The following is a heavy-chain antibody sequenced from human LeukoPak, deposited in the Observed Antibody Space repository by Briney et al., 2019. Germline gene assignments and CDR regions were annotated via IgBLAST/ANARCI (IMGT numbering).Heavy chain of an antibody. V-gene: IGHV3-48*04. Sequence: PGGSLTLSCAASGFTFSSYSMNWVRQAPGKGLEWVSYISSSSSTIYYADSVKGRFTISRDNAKNSLYLQMNSLRAEDTAVYYCARKLGYGSGSQTGYLDYWGQGTLVTVSS. CDR1: GFTFSSYS. D-gene: IGHD3-10*01. CDR2: ISSSSSTI. J-gene: IGHJ4*02. CDR3: ARKLGYGSGSQTGYLDY.